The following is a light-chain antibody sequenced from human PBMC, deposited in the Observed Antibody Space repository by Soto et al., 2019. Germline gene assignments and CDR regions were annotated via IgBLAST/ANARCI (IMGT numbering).Light chain of an antibody. CDR2: GAS. V-gene: IGKV3-15*01. J-gene: IGKJ2*01. CDR3: QQYNNWPYT. CDR1: QSVSTN. Sequence: EIVMTQSPATLSVSPGEGATLSCRASQSVSTNLAWYQQKPGQAPRLLIYGASTRATDIPARFSGSGSGTEFTLTVSSLQSEDFAVYFCQQYNNWPYTFGQGTKLEIK.